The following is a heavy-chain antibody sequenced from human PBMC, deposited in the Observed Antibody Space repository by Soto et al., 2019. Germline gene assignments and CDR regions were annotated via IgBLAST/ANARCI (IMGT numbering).Heavy chain of an antibody. J-gene: IGHJ4*02. CDR1: GFTFRRDG. Sequence: QVRLVESGGGAVQPGRSLRLSCAASGFTFRRDGMHWVRQAPGKGLEWVAVISYDGRNRYYSDSVKGRFTISRDDSRNTLYLQMNSLRAEDTAVYYCAKDRSNSWTFDYWGLGTLVTVSS. CDR3: AKDRSNSWTFDY. D-gene: IGHD6-13*01. CDR2: ISYDGRNR. V-gene: IGHV3-30*18.